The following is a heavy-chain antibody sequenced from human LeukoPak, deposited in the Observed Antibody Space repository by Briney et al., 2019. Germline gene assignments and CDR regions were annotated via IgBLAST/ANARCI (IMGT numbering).Heavy chain of an antibody. Sequence: PSETLSLTCTVSGGSISSSTYFWGWIRQPPGKGLEWIGSIYFRGNTYYNPSLVSRVTMSVDTSKNQFYLKLNSVTAADTAVYYCARIMGDDEYWLVQRLGGFDYWGQGTLVTVSS. CDR2: IYFRGNT. V-gene: IGHV4-39*07. CDR3: ARIMGDDEYWLVQRLGGFDY. CDR1: GGSISSSTYF. J-gene: IGHJ4*02. D-gene: IGHD6-19*01.